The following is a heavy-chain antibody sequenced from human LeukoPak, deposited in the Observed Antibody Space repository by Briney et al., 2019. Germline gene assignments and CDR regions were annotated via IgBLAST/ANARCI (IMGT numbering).Heavy chain of an antibody. CDR2: IYPGDSDT. D-gene: IGHD2-15*01. CDR1: GYSFTSYW. J-gene: IGHJ5*02. Sequence: GETQKISCKGSGYSFTSYWIGWMRQMPGKGLEWMGIIYPGDSDTRYSPSFQGQVTISADKSISTAYLQWSSLKASDTAMYYCARSPYCSGGSCYNWFDPWGQGTLVTVSS. V-gene: IGHV5-51*01. CDR3: ARSPYCSGGSCYNWFDP.